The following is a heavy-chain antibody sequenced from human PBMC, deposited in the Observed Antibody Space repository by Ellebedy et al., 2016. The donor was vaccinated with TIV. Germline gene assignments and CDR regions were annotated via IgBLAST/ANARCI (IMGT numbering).Heavy chain of an antibody. Sequence: MPSETLSLTCTVSGGSISSSGYYWGWIRQPPGKGLEWIGSIYYSGSTYHNPSLRSRVTMSVDTSQNQFSLMLTSVTAADTAVYDCARPLHGDFLFWGYWGPGTLVTVSS. CDR1: GGSISSSGYY. V-gene: IGHV4-39*01. CDR2: IYYSGST. J-gene: IGHJ4*02. CDR3: ARPLHGDFLFWGY. D-gene: IGHD4-17*01.